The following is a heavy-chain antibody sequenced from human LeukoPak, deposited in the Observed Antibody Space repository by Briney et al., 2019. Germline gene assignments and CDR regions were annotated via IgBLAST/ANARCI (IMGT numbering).Heavy chain of an antibody. CDR2: IWSDGSNI. CDR1: GFTFSSCG. CDR3: ARPYSSDWYYFDY. J-gene: IGHJ4*02. V-gene: IGHV3-33*01. Sequence: GGSLRLSCAASGFTFSSCGMHWVRQAPGKGLEWVAVIWSDGSNIYYADSVKGRFTISRDNSKNTLYLQMNSLRAEDTAVYYCARPYSSDWYYFDYWGQGTLVTVSS. D-gene: IGHD6-19*01.